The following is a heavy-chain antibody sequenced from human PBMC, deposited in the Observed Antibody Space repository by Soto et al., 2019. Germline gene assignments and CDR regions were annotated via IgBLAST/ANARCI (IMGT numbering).Heavy chain of an antibody. J-gene: IGHJ4*02. CDR3: ARRYGYSFDY. V-gene: IGHV4-59*08. D-gene: IGHD1-1*01. CDR2: IYYRGRT. Sequence: PSETLSLTCTVSGGSISSYYWSCIRQPPGKGLEWTEYIYYRGRTNYNPSLKSRVPISVDTSKNQFSLKLSSVTASDTSVYYCARRYGYSFDYLGQGTLVTVS. CDR1: GGSISSYY.